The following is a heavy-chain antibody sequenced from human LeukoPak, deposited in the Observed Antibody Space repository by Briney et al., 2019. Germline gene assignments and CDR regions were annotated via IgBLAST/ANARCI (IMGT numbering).Heavy chain of an antibody. D-gene: IGHD3-22*01. CDR1: GFTFKAYA. V-gene: IGHV3-23*01. CDR2: ISGNSGTT. CDR3: AKDRDSSGRYRFDY. J-gene: IGHJ4*02. Sequence: QPGGSLRLSCAASGFTFKAYALSWVRQAPGKGLEWVSVISGNSGTTYYADSVKGRFTTSRDNSKKTLYLQMSSLGADDTPVYYCAKDRDSSGRYRFDYWGQGTLVTVSS.